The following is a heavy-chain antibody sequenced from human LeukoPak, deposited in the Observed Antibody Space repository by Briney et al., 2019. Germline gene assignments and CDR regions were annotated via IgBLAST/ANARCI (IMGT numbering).Heavy chain of an antibody. V-gene: IGHV3-23*01. CDR2: ISGSGGST. D-gene: IGHD3-10*01. CDR3: ARDSYWLGGTIGAFDI. Sequence: GGSLRLSCAASGFTFSSYAMSWVRQAPGKGLKWVSAISGSGGSTYYADSVKGRFTISRDNAKTSLYLQINSLRAEDTAVYYCARDSYWLGGTIGAFDIWGQGTMVTVSS. J-gene: IGHJ3*02. CDR1: GFTFSSYA.